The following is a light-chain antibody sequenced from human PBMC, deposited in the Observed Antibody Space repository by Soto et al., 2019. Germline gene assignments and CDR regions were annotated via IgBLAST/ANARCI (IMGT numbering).Light chain of an antibody. V-gene: IGKV1-5*01. Sequence: DFQMTQSPSTLSASVGDRVTITCRASQNIRSRLAWFQQKRGKAPKLLIYDAPSLESGVPQMFRGSGSGTEFTLTISSLPNDDFSTYYCQQYHSYWTFGQGTKVDIK. J-gene: IGKJ1*01. CDR1: QNIRSR. CDR3: QQYHSYWT. CDR2: DAP.